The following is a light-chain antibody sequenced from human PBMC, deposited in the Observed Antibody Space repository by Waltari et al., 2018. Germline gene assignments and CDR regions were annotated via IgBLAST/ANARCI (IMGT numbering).Light chain of an antibody. J-gene: IGKJ1*01. V-gene: IGKV2-28*01. Sequence: DILMTQSPPSLPVTPGEPASISSRSSQSLLHSSGNTFLDWYVQKPGQAPQLLIYLVSNRASGVPDRFSGSGSGTDFTLKISRVEAEDVGLYYCMQARQTPWTFGQGTKVEIK. CDR1: QSLLHSSGNTF. CDR2: LVS. CDR3: MQARQTPWT.